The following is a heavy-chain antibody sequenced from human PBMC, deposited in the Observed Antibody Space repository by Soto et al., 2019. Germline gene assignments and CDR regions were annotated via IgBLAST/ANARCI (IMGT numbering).Heavy chain of an antibody. V-gene: IGHV1-69*13. CDR1: GGTFSSYA. J-gene: IGHJ5*02. CDR2: IIPIFGTA. Sequence: GASVKVSCKASGGTFSSYAISWVRQAPGQGLEWMGGIIPIFGTANYAQKFQGRVTITADESTSTAYMELSSLRSEDTAVYYCASFFPPRGYCSGGSCYPTYSASFGHWFDPWGQGTLVTVSS. D-gene: IGHD2-15*01. CDR3: ASFFPPRGYCSGGSCYPTYSASFGHWFDP.